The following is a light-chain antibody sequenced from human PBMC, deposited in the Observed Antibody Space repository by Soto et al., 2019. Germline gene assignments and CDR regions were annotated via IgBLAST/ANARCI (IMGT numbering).Light chain of an antibody. CDR3: QQYNHWWT. Sequence: EVVLTQSPATLSLSPGETATLSSRASPSVSTYLAWYQQRPGQAPRLLIYDASNRATGIPARFSGSGSGTDFTLTISSLEPEDFAVYYCQQYNHWWTFGQGTKVDIK. V-gene: IGKV3-11*01. CDR1: PSVSTY. CDR2: DAS. J-gene: IGKJ1*01.